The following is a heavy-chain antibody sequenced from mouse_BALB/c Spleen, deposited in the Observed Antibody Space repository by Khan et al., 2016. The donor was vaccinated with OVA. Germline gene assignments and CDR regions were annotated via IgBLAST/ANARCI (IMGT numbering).Heavy chain of an antibody. D-gene: IGHD2-14*01. J-gene: IGHJ3*01. CDR2: INPSNGYT. V-gene: IGHV1-4*01. CDR3: VRDGAYHRNDGWFAY. Sequence: VQLQQSGAELARPGASVKMSCKASGYTFTSYTIHWIKLRPGQGLEWIGYINPSNGYTNYNQKFRDKATLTADKSSTTAYLQLSRLTSDDSAVYNCVRDGAYHRNDGWFAYWGQGTLVTVSA. CDR1: GYTFTSYT.